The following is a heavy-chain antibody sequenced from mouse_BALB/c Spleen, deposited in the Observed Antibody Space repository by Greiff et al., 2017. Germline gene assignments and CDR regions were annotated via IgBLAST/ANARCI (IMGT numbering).Heavy chain of an antibody. J-gene: IGHJ3*01. Sequence: EVQLQESGGGLVKPGGSLKLSCAASGFTFSSYAMSWVRQTPEKRLEWVASISSGGSTYYPDSVKGRFTISRDNARNILYLQMSSLRSEDTAMYYCARQGDDGYPAWFAYWGQGTLVTVSA. V-gene: IGHV5-6-5*01. D-gene: IGHD2-3*01. CDR2: ISSGGST. CDR3: ARQGDDGYPAWFAY. CDR1: GFTFSSYA.